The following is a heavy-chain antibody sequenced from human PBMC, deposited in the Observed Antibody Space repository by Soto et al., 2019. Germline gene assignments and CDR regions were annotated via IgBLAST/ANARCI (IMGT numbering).Heavy chain of an antibody. CDR3: ARDIDILTGGYYYGMDV. CDR2: ISYDGSNK. CDR1: GFTFSSYG. V-gene: IGHV3-30*03. J-gene: IGHJ6*02. Sequence: PGGSLRLSCAASGFTFSSYGMHWVRQAPGKGLEWVAVISYDGSNKYYADSVKGRFTISRDNSKNTLYLQMNSLRAEDTAVYYCARDIDILTGGYYYGMDVWGQGTTVTVSS. D-gene: IGHD3-9*01.